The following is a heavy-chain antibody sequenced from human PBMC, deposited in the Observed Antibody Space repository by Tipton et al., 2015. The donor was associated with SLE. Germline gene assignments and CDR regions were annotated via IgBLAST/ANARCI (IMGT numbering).Heavy chain of an antibody. D-gene: IGHD1-26*01. Sequence: TLSLTCTVSGGSIRGSDYFWTWIRQPAGKGLEWIGRIYASGNTNYNPSLKSRVAISADTSNNQFSLELRFVTAADTAVYYCARDFRANGNWFDPWGQGTLVTVSS. CDR2: IYASGNT. CDR3: ARDFRANGNWFDP. J-gene: IGHJ5*02. V-gene: IGHV4-61*02. CDR1: GGSIRGSDYF.